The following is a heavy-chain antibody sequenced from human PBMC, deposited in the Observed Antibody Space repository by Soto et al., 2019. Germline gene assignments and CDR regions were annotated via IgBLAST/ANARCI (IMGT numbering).Heavy chain of an antibody. CDR2: IYKGATT. CDR1: GDSISNLDYF. CDR3: ARERYCLTGRCFPNWFDS. Sequence: PSETLSLTCSVSGDSISNLDYFWAWIRQPPGQALESIGYIYKGATTYYNPSFESRVAISVDTSKSQFSLNVTSVTAADTAVYFCARERYCLTGRCFPNWFDSWGQGALVTVSS. V-gene: IGHV4-30-4*01. J-gene: IGHJ5*01. D-gene: IGHD7-27*01.